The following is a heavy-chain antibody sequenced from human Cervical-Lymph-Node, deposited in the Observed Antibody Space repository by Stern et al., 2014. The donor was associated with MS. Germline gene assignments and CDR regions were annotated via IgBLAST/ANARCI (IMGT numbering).Heavy chain of an antibody. CDR3: ARSNYCSGGSCYYYYGMDV. CDR1: GYTFTGYY. V-gene: IGHV1-2*06. CDR2: INPNSGGT. Sequence: VQLVESGAEVKKPGASVKVSCKASGYTFTGYYMHWVRQGPGQGLEWMGRINPNSGGTNYAQKFQRRVTMTRDTSISTAYMELSRLRSDDTAVYYCARSNYCSGGSCYYYYGMDVWGQGTTVTVSS. D-gene: IGHD2-15*01. J-gene: IGHJ6*02.